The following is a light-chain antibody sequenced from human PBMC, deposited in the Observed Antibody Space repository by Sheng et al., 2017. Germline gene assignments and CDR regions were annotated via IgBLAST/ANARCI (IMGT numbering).Light chain of an antibody. CDR1: QSVSSY. Sequence: EIVLTQSPATLSLSPGERATLSCRASQSVSSYLAWYQQKPGQGGGGGAPRLLIYDASNRATGIPARFSGSGSGTDFTLTISSLEPEDFAVYYCQQRSNWPVFTFGPGTKVDIK. CDR2: DAS. J-gene: IGKJ3*01. V-gene: IGKV3-11*01. CDR3: QQRSNWPVFT.